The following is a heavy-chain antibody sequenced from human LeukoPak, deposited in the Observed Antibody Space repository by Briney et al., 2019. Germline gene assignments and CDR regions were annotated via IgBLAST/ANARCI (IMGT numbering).Heavy chain of an antibody. D-gene: IGHD5-12*01. J-gene: IGHJ4*02. CDR3: ARNEDSGWGYFDY. CDR1: RFTFNSYA. CDR2: IGGSNGIT. V-gene: IGHV3-23*01. Sequence: GGSLRLSCAASRFTFNSYAMSWVRQAPGKGLEWVSVIGGSNGITFYVGSVKGRFTISRDNSKDTLYLQMNSLRAEDTAVYYCARNEDSGWGYFDYWGQGTLVTVSS.